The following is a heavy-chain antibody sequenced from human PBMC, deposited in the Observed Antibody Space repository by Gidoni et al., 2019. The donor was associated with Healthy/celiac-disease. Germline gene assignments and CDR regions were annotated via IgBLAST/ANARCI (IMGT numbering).Heavy chain of an antibody. V-gene: IGHV3-48*02. J-gene: IGHJ3*02. CDR2: ISSSSSTI. D-gene: IGHD4-17*01. CDR1: GFTFSSYS. CDR3: ARVGCRTVTTSAFDI. Sequence: EVQLVESGGGLVQPGGSLRLSCAASGFTFSSYSMNWVRQAPGQGLEWVSYISSSSSTIYYADSVKGRFTISRDNAKNSLYLQMTSLRDEDTAVYYCARVGCRTVTTSAFDIWGQGTMVTVSS.